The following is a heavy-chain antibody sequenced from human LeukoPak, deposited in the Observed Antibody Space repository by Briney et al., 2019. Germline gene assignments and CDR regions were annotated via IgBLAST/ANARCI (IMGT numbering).Heavy chain of an antibody. J-gene: IGHJ3*02. Sequence: GGSLRLSCAASGFTFSRYDMHWVSQITGKGLEWLSNSGTVGDTYYPDSVKGRFTTSRENAKNSVYLQMDSLRVGDTAVYYCARTKPWPNNDVFDMWGQGTLVIVSS. CDR1: GFTFSRYD. D-gene: IGHD6-19*01. V-gene: IGHV3-13*01. CDR2: SGTVGDT. CDR3: ARTKPWPNNDVFDM.